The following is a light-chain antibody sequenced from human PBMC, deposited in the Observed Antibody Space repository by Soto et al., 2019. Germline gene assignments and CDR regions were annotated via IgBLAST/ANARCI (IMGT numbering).Light chain of an antibody. V-gene: IGKV3-15*01. CDR2: DAS. CDR3: QQYHNWPPIT. Sequence: EILMTQSPATRSVSPGETATLSVMASQSVSTKLAWYQQKPGQAPRLLINDASTRATGVPARFSGWGSGTEFTLTISSLQSEDFAVYYCQQYHNWPPITFGQGTRLEIK. J-gene: IGKJ5*01. CDR1: QSVSTK.